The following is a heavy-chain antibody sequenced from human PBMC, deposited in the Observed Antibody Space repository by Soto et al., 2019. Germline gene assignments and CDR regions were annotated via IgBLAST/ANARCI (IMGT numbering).Heavy chain of an antibody. Sequence: SETLYLTCIVSGGTIIGYYWTWRRQPSGKGLEWIGRIYSSGNTKYNPSLQSRVTMSLDTSNNQFSLRLTPVTAADTAVYYCARGQRFSDWFDPWGQGTLVTVSS. CDR2: IYSSGNT. CDR3: ARGQRFSDWFDP. V-gene: IGHV4-4*07. D-gene: IGHD3-3*01. CDR1: GGTIIGYY. J-gene: IGHJ5*02.